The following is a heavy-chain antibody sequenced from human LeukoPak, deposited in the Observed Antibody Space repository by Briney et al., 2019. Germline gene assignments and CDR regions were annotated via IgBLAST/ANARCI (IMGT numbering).Heavy chain of an antibody. D-gene: IGHD6-19*01. V-gene: IGHV3-30*02. CDR3: AKDTSTISVSGTCFDY. CDR1: GFTFSSYG. J-gene: IGHJ4*02. Sequence: SGGSLRRSCAASGFTFSSYGMNWVRQAPGKGLEWVAFTRYDEDNKYYADSVKGRFTISRDNSKNTLYLQMNNLRAEDTAVYYCAKDTSTISVSGTCFDYWGQGTLVTVSS. CDR2: TRYDEDNK.